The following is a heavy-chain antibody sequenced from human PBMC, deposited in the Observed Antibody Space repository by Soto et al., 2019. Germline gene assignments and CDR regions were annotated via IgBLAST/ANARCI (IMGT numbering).Heavy chain of an antibody. V-gene: IGHV3-9*01. J-gene: IGHJ6*02. CDR1: GFTFDTYA. Sequence: GGSLRLSCAASGFTFDTYAMHWVRQAPGKGLEWVSGTSWNSGTIHYADSVKGRFTISRDNAKNSLYLQMNSLRTDDTALYYCAKAGDSYGFVDYFGMDVWGQGTTVTVSS. CDR3: AKAGDSYGFVDYFGMDV. D-gene: IGHD5-18*01. CDR2: TSWNSGTI.